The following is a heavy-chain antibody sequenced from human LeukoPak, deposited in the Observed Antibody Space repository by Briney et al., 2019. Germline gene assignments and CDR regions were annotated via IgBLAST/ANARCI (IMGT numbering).Heavy chain of an antibody. V-gene: IGHV3-48*01. D-gene: IGHD5-18*01. CDR1: GFTFSSYN. Sequence: GGSLRLSCAASGFTFSSYNMNWVRQAPGKGLEWVSYISSSSSTIYYADSVKGRFTISRDNAKNSLYLQMNSLRTEDTAVYYCARELVDTAMVTVNAFDIWGQGTMVTVSS. CDR3: ARELVDTAMVTVNAFDI. J-gene: IGHJ3*02. CDR2: ISSSSSTI.